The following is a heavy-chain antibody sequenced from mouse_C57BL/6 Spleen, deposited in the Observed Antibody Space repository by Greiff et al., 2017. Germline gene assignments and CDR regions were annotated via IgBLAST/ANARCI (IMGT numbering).Heavy chain of an antibody. D-gene: IGHD1-1*01. CDR3: TRNYGSSYVCIY. J-gene: IGHJ2*01. Sequence: VQLQQSGAELVRPGASVTLSCKASGYTFTDYEMHWVKQTPVHGLEWIGAIDPETGGTAYNQKFKGKAILTADKSSSTAYMELRSLTSEDSAVYYCTRNYGSSYVCIYWGQGTTLTVSS. CDR1: GYTFTDYE. CDR2: IDPETGGT. V-gene: IGHV1-15*01.